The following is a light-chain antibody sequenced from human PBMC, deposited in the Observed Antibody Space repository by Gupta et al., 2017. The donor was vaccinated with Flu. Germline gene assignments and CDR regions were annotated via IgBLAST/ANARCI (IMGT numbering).Light chain of an antibody. CDR3: QQNNNSPYT. CDR2: AAS. Sequence: DIQMTQSPSSLSASVGDRVTITCRASQSISSYLDWYQQKPGKAPKLLIYAASTLQSGVPARFSGSGSGTEFTLTISSLQPEDFAIYYCQQNNNSPYTFGQGTKVEIK. CDR1: QSISSY. V-gene: IGKV1-39*01. J-gene: IGKJ2*01.